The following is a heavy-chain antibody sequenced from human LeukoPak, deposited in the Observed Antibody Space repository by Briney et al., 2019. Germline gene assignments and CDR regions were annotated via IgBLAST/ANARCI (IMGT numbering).Heavy chain of an antibody. V-gene: IGHV1-18*01. CDR2: ISAYNGNT. D-gene: IGHD5-18*01. Sequence: ASVKVSCKASGYTFTNFGISWVRQAPGQGLEWMGWISAYNGNTNYAQRVQGRVTMTTDTSTSAAYMELRSLRSDDTAVYYCARDVDTSMAYYFDCWGQGTLVTVSS. CDR1: GYTFTNFG. CDR3: ARDVDTSMAYYFDC. J-gene: IGHJ4*02.